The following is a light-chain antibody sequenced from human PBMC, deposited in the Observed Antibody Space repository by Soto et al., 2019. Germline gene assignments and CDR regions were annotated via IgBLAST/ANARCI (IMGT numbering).Light chain of an antibody. CDR2: DAS. V-gene: IGKV3-11*01. J-gene: IGKJ5*01. Sequence: EIVLTQSPATLAFPLGERSTLSCRASWSVSSYLAWYQQKPGQAPRLLIYDASNRATGIPARFSGSGSGTEFTLTISSLQSEDFAIYYCQQYKNWPAITFGQGTRLEIK. CDR3: QQYKNWPAIT. CDR1: WSVSSY.